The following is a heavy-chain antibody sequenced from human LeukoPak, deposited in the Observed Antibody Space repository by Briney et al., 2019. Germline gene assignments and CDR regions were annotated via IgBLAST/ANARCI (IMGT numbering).Heavy chain of an antibody. J-gene: IGHJ4*02. CDR1: GYTFTSYG. CDR2: ISAHNGNT. Sequence: ASVKVSCKASGYTFTSYGISWVRQAPGQGLEWMGWISAHNGNTNYAQKLQGRVTMTTDTSTSTAYMELRSLRSDDTAVYYCARVYLGIAAAGTVDYWGQGTLVTVSS. D-gene: IGHD6-13*01. V-gene: IGHV1-18*01. CDR3: ARVYLGIAAAGTVDY.